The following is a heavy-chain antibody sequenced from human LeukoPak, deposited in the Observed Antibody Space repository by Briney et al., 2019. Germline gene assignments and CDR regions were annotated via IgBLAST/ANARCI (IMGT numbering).Heavy chain of an antibody. Sequence: GGSLRLSCAASGFTFSSYAMSWVRQAPGKGLEWVSAISGSGGSTYYADSVKGRFTISRDNSKNTLYLQMNSLRAEDTALYHCARDGSSWYRNWFDPWGQGTLVTVSS. CDR2: ISGSGGST. V-gene: IGHV3-23*01. D-gene: IGHD6-13*01. J-gene: IGHJ5*02. CDR3: ARDGSSWYRNWFDP. CDR1: GFTFSSYA.